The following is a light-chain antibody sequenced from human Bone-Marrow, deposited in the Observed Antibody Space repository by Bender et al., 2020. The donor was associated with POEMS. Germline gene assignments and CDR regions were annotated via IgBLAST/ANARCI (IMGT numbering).Light chain of an antibody. Sequence: SYVLTQPPSVSVAPGQTARISCGGDKIETVTVHWYQQKPGQAPVLVVYDDTSRPPGIPDRFSGSRSDNPATLTINRVEVGDEADYYCQVWDSTTDHRVFGGGTKLTAL. CDR1: KIETVT. CDR2: DDT. CDR3: QVWDSTTDHRV. V-gene: IGLV3-21*02. J-gene: IGLJ3*02.